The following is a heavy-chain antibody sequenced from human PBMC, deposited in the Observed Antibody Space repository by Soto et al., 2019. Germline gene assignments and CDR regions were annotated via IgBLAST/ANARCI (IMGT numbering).Heavy chain of an antibody. CDR1: GFTFSNAW. V-gene: IGHV3-15*01. J-gene: IGHJ4*02. CDR3: TTHNWNYLGSLDY. D-gene: IGHD1-7*01. CDR2: IKSKTDGGTT. Sequence: GGSLRLSCAASGFTFSNAWMSWVRQAPGKGLEWVGRIKSKTDGGTTDYAAPVKGRFTISRDDSKNTLYLQMNSLKTEDTAVYYCTTHNWNYLGSLDYWGQGTLVTVSS.